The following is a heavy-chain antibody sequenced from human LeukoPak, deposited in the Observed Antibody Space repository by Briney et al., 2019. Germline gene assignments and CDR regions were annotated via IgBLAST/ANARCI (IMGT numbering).Heavy chain of an antibody. Sequence: SSETLSLTCAVYGGSFSGYYWSWIRQPPGKGLEWIGEINHSGSTYYNPSLKSRVTISVDTSKNQFSLKLSSVTAADTAVYYCARRRADMELRSAFDIWGQGTMVTVSS. J-gene: IGHJ3*02. CDR1: GGSFSGYY. D-gene: IGHD1-26*01. CDR3: ARRRADMELRSAFDI. CDR2: INHSGST. V-gene: IGHV4-34*01.